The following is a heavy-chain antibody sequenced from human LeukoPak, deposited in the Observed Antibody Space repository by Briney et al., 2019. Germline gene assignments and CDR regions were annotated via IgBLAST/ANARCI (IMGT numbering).Heavy chain of an antibody. CDR3: ARVRWFEEGFDY. CDR2: ISSSSYI. V-gene: IGHV3-21*04. J-gene: IGHJ4*02. CDR1: GFTFSSYS. Sequence: GGSLRLSCAASGFTFSSYSMNWVRQAPGKGLEWVSSISSSSYIYYADSVKGRFTISRDNSKNTLYLQMNSLRAEDTAVYYCARVRWFEEGFDYWGQGTLVTVSS. D-gene: IGHD3-10*01.